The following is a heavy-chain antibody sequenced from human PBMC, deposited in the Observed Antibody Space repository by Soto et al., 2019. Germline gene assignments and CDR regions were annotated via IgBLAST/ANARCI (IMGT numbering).Heavy chain of an antibody. J-gene: IGHJ5*02. CDR1: GFTFSSYA. V-gene: IGHV3-23*01. D-gene: IGHD2-2*02. CDR2: ISGSGGST. Sequence: EVQLLESGGGLVQPGGSLRLSCAASGFTFSSYAMSWVRQAPGEGLEWVSAISGSGGSTYYADSVKGRFTISRDNSKNTLYLQMNSLRAEDTAVYYCAKVRCSSTSCYIGENWFDPWGQGTLVTVSS. CDR3: AKVRCSSTSCYIGENWFDP.